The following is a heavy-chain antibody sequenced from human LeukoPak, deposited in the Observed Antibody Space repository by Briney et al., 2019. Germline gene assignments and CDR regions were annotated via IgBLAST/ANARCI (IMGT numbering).Heavy chain of an antibody. Sequence: GGSVRLSCAASGFIFRTYGMHRVRQAPGKGLEWVAVIWYDGSNKYYADSVKGRLTISRDNSKNTVDLQMNSLRAEDTAVYYCARSVYGSGSGKGDAFDIWGQGTMVTVSS. CDR3: ARSVYGSGSGKGDAFDI. D-gene: IGHD3-10*01. CDR2: IWYDGSNK. V-gene: IGHV3-33*01. J-gene: IGHJ3*02. CDR1: GFIFRTYG.